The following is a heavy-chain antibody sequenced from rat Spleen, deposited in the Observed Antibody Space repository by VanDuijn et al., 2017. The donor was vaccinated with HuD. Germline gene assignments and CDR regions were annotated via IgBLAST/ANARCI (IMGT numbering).Heavy chain of an antibody. CDR3: ARSTTEADYFDY. CDR2: ISYDGSST. J-gene: IGHJ2*01. Sequence: EVQLVESGGGLVQPGRSLKLSCAASGFTFSDYYMAWVRQAPTKGLEWFATISYDGSSTYYRDSVKGRFTISRDNAKSTLYLQMDSLRSEDTATYYCARSTTEADYFDYWGQGVMVTVSS. CDR1: GFTFSDYY. D-gene: IGHD1-11*01. V-gene: IGHV5-7*01.